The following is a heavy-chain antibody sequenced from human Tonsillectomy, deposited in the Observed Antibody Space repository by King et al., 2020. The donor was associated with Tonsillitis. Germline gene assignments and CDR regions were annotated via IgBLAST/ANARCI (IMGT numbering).Heavy chain of an antibody. J-gene: IGHJ3*02. V-gene: IGHV5-51*01. Sequence: QLVQSGAEVKKPGESLKISCKGVGYSFTNYWSGWVRQMPGKGLEWMGIIYHGDSDTRYCPSFQGQVPIQANKSISTAYLQWSSLKASDTALYYCARHARDRSNYFAFDIWGQGTMVTVSS. CDR2: IYHGDSDT. CDR1: GYSFTNYW. CDR3: ARHARDRSNYFAFDI. D-gene: IGHD3-22*01.